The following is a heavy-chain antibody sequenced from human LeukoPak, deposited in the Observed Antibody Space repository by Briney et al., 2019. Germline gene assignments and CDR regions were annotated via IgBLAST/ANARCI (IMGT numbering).Heavy chain of an antibody. J-gene: IGHJ4*02. D-gene: IGHD3-10*01. CDR3: GWDGSGSYTVDY. CDR2: ISGSGDDT. Sequence: GVSLRLSCSASGFTFSSYVMTWVRQAPGQGLEWVSAISGSGDDTYYADSVKGRFTISRDNSKNTLYLQMNSLRAEDTAVYYCGWDGSGSYTVDYWGQGTLVTVSS. V-gene: IGHV3-23*01. CDR1: GFTFSSYV.